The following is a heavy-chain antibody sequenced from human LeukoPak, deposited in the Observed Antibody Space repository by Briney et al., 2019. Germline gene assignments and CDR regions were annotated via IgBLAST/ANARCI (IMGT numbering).Heavy chain of an antibody. CDR3: ARGQSGSYLSPSDY. CDR1: GHTFTTYG. CDR2: ISAYTGNT. D-gene: IGHD1-26*01. Sequence: ASVKVSCKASGHTFTTYGVSWVRQAPGQGLEWMGWISAYTGNTNYAQKLQGRVTMTTDTSTSTAYMELRSLRSDDTAVYYCARGQSGSYLSPSDYWGQGTLVTVSS. J-gene: IGHJ4*02. V-gene: IGHV1-18*01.